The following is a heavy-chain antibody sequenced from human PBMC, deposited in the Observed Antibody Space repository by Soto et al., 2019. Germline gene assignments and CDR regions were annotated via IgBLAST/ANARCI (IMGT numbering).Heavy chain of an antibody. Sequence: ASVKVSCKASGYTFTSYGISCVRQAPGQGLEWMGWISAYNGNTNYAQKLQGRVTMTTDTSTSTAYMELRSLRSDDTAVYYCARDRGATIAARPAALDYGMDVWGQGTTVTVSS. V-gene: IGHV1-18*04. J-gene: IGHJ6*02. CDR1: GYTFTSYG. D-gene: IGHD6-6*01. CDR2: ISAYNGNT. CDR3: ARDRGATIAARPAALDYGMDV.